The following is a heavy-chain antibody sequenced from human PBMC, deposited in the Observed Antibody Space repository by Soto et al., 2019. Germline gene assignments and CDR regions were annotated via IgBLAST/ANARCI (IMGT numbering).Heavy chain of an antibody. J-gene: IGHJ4*02. CDR2: ISAYNGNT. D-gene: IGHD3-16*02. CDR3: ASSDYVWGSYQTYFDY. Sequence: ASVKVSCKASGYTFTSYGISWVRQAPGQGLEWMGWISAYNGNTNYAQKLQGRVTMTTDPSTGTAYMELRSLRSDDTAVYYCASSDYVWGSYQTYFDYWGQGTLVTVSS. V-gene: IGHV1-18*01. CDR1: GYTFTSYG.